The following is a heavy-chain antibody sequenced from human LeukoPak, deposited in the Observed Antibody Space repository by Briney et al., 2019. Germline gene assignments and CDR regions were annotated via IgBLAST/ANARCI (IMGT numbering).Heavy chain of an antibody. Sequence: ASVKVSCKASGGTFSSYAISWVRQAPGQGLEWMGGIIPIFGTANYAQKFQGRVTITADESTSTAYMELSSLRFEDTAVYYCARDRGSGYYLDYWGQGTLVTVSS. CDR1: GGTFSSYA. D-gene: IGHD3-22*01. J-gene: IGHJ4*02. CDR2: IIPIFGTA. CDR3: ARDRGSGYYLDY. V-gene: IGHV1-69*13.